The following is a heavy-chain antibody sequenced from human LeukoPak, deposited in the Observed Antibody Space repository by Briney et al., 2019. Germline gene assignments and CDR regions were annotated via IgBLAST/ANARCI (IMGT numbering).Heavy chain of an antibody. CDR1: GGSISSGGYY. J-gene: IGHJ4*02. CDR2: IYYSGST. D-gene: IGHD2-2*01. V-gene: IGHV4-31*03. Sequence: SQTLSLTCTVSGGSISSGGYYWSWIRQHPEKGLEWIGYIYYSGSTYYNPSLKSRVTISVDTSKNQFSLKLSSVTAADTAVYYCARVAGIVVVPASHFDYWGQGTLVTVSS. CDR3: ARVAGIVVVPASHFDY.